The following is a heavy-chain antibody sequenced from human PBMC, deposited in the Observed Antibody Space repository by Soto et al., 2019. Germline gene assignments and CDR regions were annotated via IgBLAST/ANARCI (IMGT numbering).Heavy chain of an antibody. CDR1: GFTVSSNY. CDR2: IYSGGST. Sequence: GGSLRLSCAASGFTVSSNYMSWVRRAPGKGLEWVSVIYSGGSTYYADSVKGRFTISRDNSKNTLYLQMNSLRAEDTAVYYCAILPPIFGVVTIQDYYMDVRGKGTTVTVSS. CDR3: AILPPIFGVVTIQDYYMDV. J-gene: IGHJ6*03. V-gene: IGHV3-66*01. D-gene: IGHD3-3*02.